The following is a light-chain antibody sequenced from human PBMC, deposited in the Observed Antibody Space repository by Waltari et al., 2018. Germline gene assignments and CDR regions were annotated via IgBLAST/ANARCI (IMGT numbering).Light chain of an antibody. CDR3: SSYGGINNSPYV. CDR2: EVS. J-gene: IGLJ1*01. CDR1: SSDAGSHNF. Sequence: QSALTQPPSASGSPGQSVTISCTGTSSDAGSHNFVSWYQQFPGKAPKLIIWEVSRRPSGVPDRFSGSKSGNTASLTVSGLQAEDEADYYCSSYGGINNSPYVFGTGTKVTVL. V-gene: IGLV2-8*01.